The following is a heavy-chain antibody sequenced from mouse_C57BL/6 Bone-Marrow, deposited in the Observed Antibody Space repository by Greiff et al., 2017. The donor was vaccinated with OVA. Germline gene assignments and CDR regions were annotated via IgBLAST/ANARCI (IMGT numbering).Heavy chain of an antibody. CDR2: T. D-gene: IGHD3-2*01. CDR3: ARQDLDSSMDY. Sequence: TDYNQKFKGKATLTVDKSSSTAYMELRSLTSEDTAVYYCARQDLDSSMDYWGQGTSVTVSS. V-gene: IGHV1-18*01. J-gene: IGHJ4*01.